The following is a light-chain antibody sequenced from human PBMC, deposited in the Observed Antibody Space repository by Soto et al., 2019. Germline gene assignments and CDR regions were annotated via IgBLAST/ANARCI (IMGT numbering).Light chain of an antibody. Sequence: QSALIQPPSASGSPGQSVTISCTGTSSDVGGYNYVTWYQHHPGKVPKLMIYEVSKRPSGVPDRFSGSKSGNTASLTVSGLQAEDEADYYCSTYGGNNNLVFGGGTQLTVL. CDR2: EVS. CDR3: STYGGNNNLV. V-gene: IGLV2-8*01. CDR1: SSDVGGYNY. J-gene: IGLJ2*01.